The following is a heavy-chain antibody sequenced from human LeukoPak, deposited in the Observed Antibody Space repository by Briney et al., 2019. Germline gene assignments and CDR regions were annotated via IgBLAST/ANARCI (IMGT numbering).Heavy chain of an antibody. Sequence: GGSLRLSCAASGFTFSSYGMHWVRQAPGKGLEWVAATWYDGSNKYYADSVKGRFTISRDNSKNTLFLQMNSLRAEDTAVYFCARGGHCSTTSCSNYDGMDVWGQGTTLTVSS. CDR1: GFTFSSYG. CDR3: ARGGHCSTTSCSNYDGMDV. D-gene: IGHD2-2*01. J-gene: IGHJ6*02. CDR2: TWYDGSNK. V-gene: IGHV3-33*01.